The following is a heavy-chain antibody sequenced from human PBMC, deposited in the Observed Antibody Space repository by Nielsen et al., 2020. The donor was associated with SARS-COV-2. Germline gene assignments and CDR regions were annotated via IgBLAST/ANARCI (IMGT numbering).Heavy chain of an antibody. D-gene: IGHD7-27*01. J-gene: IGHJ6*02. Sequence: GESLKISCGASGFTISSSFMSWVRQAAGKGLDWVSVIYTDGSTSHADSSKGRFTIPRDNSKNTLYLQMNSRRAEDTAVYYCARDNWGRMDVWGQGTTVTVSS. CDR2: IYTDGST. V-gene: IGHV3-66*01. CDR3: ARDNWGRMDV. CDR1: GFTISSSF.